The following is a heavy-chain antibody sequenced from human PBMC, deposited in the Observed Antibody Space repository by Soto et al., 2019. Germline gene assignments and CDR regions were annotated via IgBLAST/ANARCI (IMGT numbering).Heavy chain of an antibody. CDR1: GFTFSSYS. D-gene: IGHD4-17*01. V-gene: IGHV3-21*01. CDR2: ISSSSSYI. CDR3: APLDTVTTSY. Sequence: EVQLVESGGGLVKPGGSLRLSCAASGFTFSSYSMNWVRQAPGKGLEWVSSISSSSSYIYYADSVKGRFTISRDNAKNTQYLQNNSLRAEDTSVYYCAPLDTVTTSYWGQGTLVTVSS. J-gene: IGHJ4*02.